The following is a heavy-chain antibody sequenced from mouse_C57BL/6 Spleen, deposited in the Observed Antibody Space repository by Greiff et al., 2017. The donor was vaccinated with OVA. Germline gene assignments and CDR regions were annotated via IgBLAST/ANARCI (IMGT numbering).Heavy chain of an antibody. CDR2: IHPNSGST. CDR3: ARVNSNYGYFYV. V-gene: IGHV1-64*01. CDR1: GYTFTSYW. D-gene: IGHD2-5*01. J-gene: IGHJ1*03. Sequence: QVQLQQPGAELVKPGASVKLSCKASGYTFTSYWMHWVKQRPGKGLEWIGMIHPNSGSTNYNEKFKSKATLTVDKSSSTAYMQLSSLTSEGSAVYDCARVNSNYGYFYVWGTGTTVTVSS.